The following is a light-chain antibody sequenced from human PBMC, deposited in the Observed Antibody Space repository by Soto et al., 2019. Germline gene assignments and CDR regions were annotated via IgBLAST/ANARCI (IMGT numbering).Light chain of an antibody. Sequence: DIQLTQSPSFLSASVGDRVTITCRASQGIRSYLAWYQQKPGKAPKVLIYAASTLQSGGPSRFSGSGSGTEFTLTISSLQPEDFATYYCQQLNTYPLTFCGGTKVEIK. CDR2: AAS. J-gene: IGKJ4*01. CDR1: QGIRSY. V-gene: IGKV1-9*01. CDR3: QQLNTYPLT.